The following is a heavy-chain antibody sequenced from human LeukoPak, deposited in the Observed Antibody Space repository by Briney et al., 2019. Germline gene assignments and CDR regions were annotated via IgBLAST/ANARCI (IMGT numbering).Heavy chain of an antibody. V-gene: IGHV3-21*01. D-gene: IGHD6-13*01. CDR2: ISSSSSYI. Sequence: PGGSLRLSCTASGFTFGDYAMNWFRQAPGKGLEWVSSISSSSSYIYYADSVKGRFTISRDNAKNSLYLQMNSLRAEDTAVYYCARDHRVAAAGTLDYYYYMDVWGKGTTVTISS. CDR1: GFTFGDYA. CDR3: ARDHRVAAAGTLDYYYYMDV. J-gene: IGHJ6*03.